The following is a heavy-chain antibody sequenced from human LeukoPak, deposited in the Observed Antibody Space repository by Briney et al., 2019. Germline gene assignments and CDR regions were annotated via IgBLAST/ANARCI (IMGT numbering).Heavy chain of an antibody. Sequence: GASVKVSCKASGYTFTGYYMHWVRQAPGQGLEWMGWINPNSGGTNYAQKFQGRVTMTRDTSISTAYMELSRLRSDDTAVYYCARAGSGSSWYSPHAFDIWGQGTMVTVSS. V-gene: IGHV1-2*02. CDR2: INPNSGGT. CDR3: ARAGSGSSWYSPHAFDI. D-gene: IGHD6-13*01. J-gene: IGHJ3*02. CDR1: GYTFTGYY.